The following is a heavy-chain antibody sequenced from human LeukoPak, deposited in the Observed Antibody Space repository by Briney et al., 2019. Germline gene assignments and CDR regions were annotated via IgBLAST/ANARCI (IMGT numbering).Heavy chain of an antibody. CDR2: IRSKANSYAT. Sequence: GGSLRLSCAASGFTFSGSAMHWVRRASGKGLEWAGRIRSKANSYATAYAASVKGRFTISRDDSKNTAYLQMNSLKTEDTAVYYCTGQYYYDSSGYSGLWAVVDYWGQGTLVTVSS. CDR1: GFTFSGSA. V-gene: IGHV3-73*01. D-gene: IGHD3-22*01. J-gene: IGHJ4*02. CDR3: TGQYYYDSSGYSGLWAVVDY.